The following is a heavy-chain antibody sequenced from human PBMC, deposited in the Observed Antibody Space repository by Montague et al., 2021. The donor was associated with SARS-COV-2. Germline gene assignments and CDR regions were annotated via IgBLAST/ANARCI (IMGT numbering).Heavy chain of an antibody. V-gene: IGHV3-53*04. Sequence: SLRLSCAASGFTVSSNYMSWVRQAPGKGLEWVSVIYSGGSTYHADSVKGRFTISRHNSKNTLYLQMNSLRAEDTAVYYCAREIAAAAYGWNWFDPWGQGALVTVSS. D-gene: IGHD6-13*01. CDR1: GFTVSSNY. CDR2: IYSGGST. CDR3: AREIAAAAYGWNWFDP. J-gene: IGHJ5*02.